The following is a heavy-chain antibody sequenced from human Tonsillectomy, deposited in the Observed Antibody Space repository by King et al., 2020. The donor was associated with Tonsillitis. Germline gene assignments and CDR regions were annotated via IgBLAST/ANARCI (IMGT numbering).Heavy chain of an antibody. V-gene: IGHV5-51*01. CDR1: GYTFTDYW. CDR3: ARDKNYGNPDYLYGRDG. CDR2: FYPVDSES. J-gene: IGHJ6*02. D-gene: IGHD2/OR15-2a*01. Sequence: QLVQSGAEVKKPGESLTISCKASGYTFTDYWIAWVRQVPGKGLEWMGIFYPVDSESASSPSFQGPVTMLADKSITPAYLQWSSLKASDTAIYYCARDKNYGNPDYLYGRDGGGQGTAITVSS.